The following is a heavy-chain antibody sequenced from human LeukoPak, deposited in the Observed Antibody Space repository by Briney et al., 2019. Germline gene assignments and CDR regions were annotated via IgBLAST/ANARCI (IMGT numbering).Heavy chain of an antibody. D-gene: IGHD1-7*01. Sequence: GGSLRLSCAAPGFTFRSHWMHWVREAPGEGLVWVSRVNPDGSLTDYAGSVTGRFTISRDNAKNTMYLEMNSLRAEDTAVYYCGRGTLSYAGMDVWGQGTTVIVSS. CDR3: GRGTLSYAGMDV. CDR2: VNPDGSLT. J-gene: IGHJ6*02. CDR1: GFTFRSHW. V-gene: IGHV3-74*01.